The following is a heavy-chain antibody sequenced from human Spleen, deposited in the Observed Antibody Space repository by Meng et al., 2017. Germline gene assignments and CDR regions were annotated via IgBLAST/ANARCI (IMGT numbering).Heavy chain of an antibody. V-gene: IGHV7-4-1*02. J-gene: IGHJ4*02. D-gene: IGHD2-15*01. CDR1: GYAFGSYG. CDR2: INAKTGNP. CDR3: ARARYCSGGSCYSDH. Sequence: QVQLVQSGAGVKKPWASLMVSCKPSGYAFGSYGISWVRQAPGQGLERMGWINAKTGNPTYAPSLTGRFVLSLDTSVNTTYLQISSLKPEDTAVFYCARARYCSGGSCYSDHWGQGTLVTVSS.